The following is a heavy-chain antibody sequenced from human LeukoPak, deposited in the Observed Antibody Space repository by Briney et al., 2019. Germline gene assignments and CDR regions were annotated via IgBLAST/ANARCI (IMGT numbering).Heavy chain of an antibody. Sequence: SETLSLTCTVSGGSVSSGSYYWSWIRQPPGKGLEWIGYIYYSGSTNYNPSLKSRVTISVDTSKNQFSLKLSSVTAADTAVYCCARGAVAGRPIDYWGQGTLVTVSS. V-gene: IGHV4-61*01. CDR3: ARGAVAGRPIDY. D-gene: IGHD6-19*01. J-gene: IGHJ4*02. CDR2: IYYSGST. CDR1: GGSVSSGSYY.